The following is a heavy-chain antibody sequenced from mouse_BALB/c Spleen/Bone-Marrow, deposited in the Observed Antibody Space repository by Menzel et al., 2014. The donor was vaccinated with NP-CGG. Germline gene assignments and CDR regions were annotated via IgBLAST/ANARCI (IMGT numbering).Heavy chain of an antibody. CDR2: INPSNGRT. Sequence: QVQLQQSGAELVKPGASVKLSCKASGYTFTSYWMHWVKQRPGQGLEWIGEINPSNGRTNYNEKFKSKATLTVDKSSSTAYMQLSCLTSEDSAVYYCARTYFDYWGQGTTLTVSS. V-gene: IGHV1S81*02. J-gene: IGHJ2*01. CDR1: GYTFTSYW. CDR3: ARTYFDY.